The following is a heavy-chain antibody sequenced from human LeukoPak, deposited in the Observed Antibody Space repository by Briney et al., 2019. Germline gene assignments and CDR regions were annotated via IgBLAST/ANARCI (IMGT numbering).Heavy chain of an antibody. J-gene: IGHJ4*02. V-gene: IGHV1-69*13. Sequence: SVKVSCKASGGTFSSYAISRVRQAPGQGLEWMGGIIPIFGTANYAQKFQGRVTITADESTSTAYMELSSLRSEDTAVYYCARLESIAARRGDYWGQGTLVTVSS. CDR2: IIPIFGTA. CDR3: ARLESIAARRGDY. D-gene: IGHD6-6*01. CDR1: GGTFSSYA.